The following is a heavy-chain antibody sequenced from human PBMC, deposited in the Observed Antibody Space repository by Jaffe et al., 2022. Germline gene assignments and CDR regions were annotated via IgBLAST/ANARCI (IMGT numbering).Heavy chain of an antibody. D-gene: IGHD1-7*01. CDR3: VKGINWNYVGAFEI. J-gene: IGHJ3*02. CDR2: IRGSATNT. Sequence: VQESGGGLVQPGGSLRLSCAASGFTSGTYAMSWVRQAPGTGLEWVATIRGSATNTYYADSVQGRFTISRDSPENTLYLQMNSLRAEDTAIYYCVKGINWNYVGAFEIWGQGTVVTVSS. V-gene: IGHV3-23*01. CDR1: GFTSGTYA.